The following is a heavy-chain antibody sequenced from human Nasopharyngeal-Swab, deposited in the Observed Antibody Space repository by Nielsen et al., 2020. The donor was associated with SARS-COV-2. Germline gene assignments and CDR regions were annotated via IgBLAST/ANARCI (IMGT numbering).Heavy chain of an antibody. CDR3: ARHHISYCSGGSCYPNWFDP. V-gene: IGHV4-39*01. CDR1: GGSISSGGYY. CDR2: SYYSGST. Sequence: SETLSLTCTVSGGSISSGGYYWSWIRQHPGKGLEWIGSSYYSGSTYYNPSLKSRVTISVDTSKNQFSLKLSSVTAADTAVYYCARHHISYCSGGSCYPNWFDPWGQGTLVTVSS. J-gene: IGHJ5*02. D-gene: IGHD2-15*01.